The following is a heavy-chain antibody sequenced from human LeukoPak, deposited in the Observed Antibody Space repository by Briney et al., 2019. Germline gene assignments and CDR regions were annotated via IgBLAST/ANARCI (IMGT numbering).Heavy chain of an antibody. CDR2: ISGSGGST. D-gene: IGHD3-22*01. V-gene: IGHV3-23*01. CDR1: GFTFSSYA. CDR3: ASTMYYYDSSGYYGLRTPWDY. J-gene: IGHJ4*02. Sequence: GGSLRLSCAASGFTFSSYAMSWVRQAPGKGLEWVSAISGSGGSTYYADSVKGRFTISRDNSKNTLYLQMNSLRAEDTAVYYCASTMYYYDSSGYYGLRTPWDYWGQGTLVTVSS.